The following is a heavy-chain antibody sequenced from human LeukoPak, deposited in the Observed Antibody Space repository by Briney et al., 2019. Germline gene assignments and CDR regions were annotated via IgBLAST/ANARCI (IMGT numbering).Heavy chain of an antibody. D-gene: IGHD6-13*01. CDR2: IYSGGST. V-gene: IGHV3-53*01. Sequence: GGSLRLSCAASGFTVRSNYMSWVRQAPGKGLEWVSVIYSGGSTYYADSVKGRFTISRDNSKNTLYLQMNSLRAEDTAVYYCAKLLAAAGKDRAFDYWGQGTLVTVSS. J-gene: IGHJ4*02. CDR1: GFTVRSNY. CDR3: AKLLAAAGKDRAFDY.